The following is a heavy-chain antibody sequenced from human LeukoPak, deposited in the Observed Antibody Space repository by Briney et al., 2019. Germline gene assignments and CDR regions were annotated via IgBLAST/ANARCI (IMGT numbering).Heavy chain of an antibody. CDR2: IKSKTDGGTT. J-gene: IGHJ4*02. Sequence: AGGSLLLSCAASGFTFSNAWMSWVRQAPGKGLEWVGRIKSKTDGGTTEYAAPVKGRLTISRDDSENTLYLQMNSLKTEDTAVYYCTTVNSGSYYSDYWGQGTLVTVSS. CDR1: GFTFSNAW. CDR3: TTVNSGSYYSDY. D-gene: IGHD1-26*01. V-gene: IGHV3-15*01.